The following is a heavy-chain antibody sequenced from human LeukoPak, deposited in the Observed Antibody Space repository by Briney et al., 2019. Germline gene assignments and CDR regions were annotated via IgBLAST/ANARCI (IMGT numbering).Heavy chain of an antibody. CDR2: IIPIFGTA. D-gene: IGHD5-18*01. V-gene: IGHV1-69*13. Sequence: SVKVSCKASGGTFSSYAISWVRQAPGQGLEWMGGIIPIFGTANYAQKFQGRVTITSDESTSTAYMELSSLRSEDTAVYYCARGSEIQLWLRQRYYYYMDVWGKGTTVTVSS. CDR1: GGTFSSYA. CDR3: ARGSEIQLWLRQRYYYYMDV. J-gene: IGHJ6*03.